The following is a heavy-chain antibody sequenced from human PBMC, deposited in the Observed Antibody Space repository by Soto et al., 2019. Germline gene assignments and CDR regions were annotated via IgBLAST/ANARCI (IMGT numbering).Heavy chain of an antibody. Sequence: GESLNILCTGSGYIFTDYCICWVRQMPGKGLEWMGIIYPGDSDTRYSPSFQGQVTISADKYISTAYLQWSSLKASDTAMYYCATQDYGGNSGPLWGQGTLVTVSS. CDR1: GYIFTDYC. D-gene: IGHD4-17*01. CDR3: ATQDYGGNSGPL. J-gene: IGHJ4*02. CDR2: IYPGDSDT. V-gene: IGHV5-51*01.